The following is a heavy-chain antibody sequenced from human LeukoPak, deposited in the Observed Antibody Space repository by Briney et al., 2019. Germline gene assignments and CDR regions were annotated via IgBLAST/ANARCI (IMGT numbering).Heavy chain of an antibody. CDR2: IKQDGNEK. CDR3: ARPYSSSSPGGFDY. J-gene: IGHJ4*02. Sequence: HSGGSLRLSCAVSGFTFSSYWMSWVRQAPGKGLEWVANIKQDGNEKYYVDTVKGRFSISRDNAKNSLYLQMNNLRAEDTAVYYCARPYSSSSPGGFDYWGQGTLVTVSS. D-gene: IGHD6-6*01. V-gene: IGHV3-7*01. CDR1: GFTFSSYW.